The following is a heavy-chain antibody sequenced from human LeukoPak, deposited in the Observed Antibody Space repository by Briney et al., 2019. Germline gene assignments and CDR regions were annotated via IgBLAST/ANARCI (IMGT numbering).Heavy chain of an antibody. CDR2: INPSGGST. CDR3: ARDLMVRGVISY. D-gene: IGHD3-10*01. CDR1: GYTFTSYY. Sequence: GASVKVSCKASGYTFTSYYMHWVRQAPGQGLEWMGIINPSGGSTSYAQKFQGRVTMTRDTSTSTVYMELSSLRSDDTAVYYCARDLMVRGVISYWGQGTLVTVSS. V-gene: IGHV1-46*01. J-gene: IGHJ4*02.